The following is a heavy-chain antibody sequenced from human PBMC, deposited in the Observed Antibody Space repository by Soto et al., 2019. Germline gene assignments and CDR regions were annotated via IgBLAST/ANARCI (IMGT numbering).Heavy chain of an antibody. J-gene: IGHJ6*02. CDR2: ISYDGSNK. Sequence: PGGSLRLSCASSVFTFISYGMHWVRQAPGKGLEWVAVISYDGSNKYYADSVKGRFTIARDNSKNTLYLQMSSLRAEDTAVYYCVKDGSSGWPYYYGLDVWGQGTSVTVSS. CDR1: VFTFISYG. V-gene: IGHV3-30*18. CDR3: VKDGSSGWPYYYGLDV. D-gene: IGHD6-19*01.